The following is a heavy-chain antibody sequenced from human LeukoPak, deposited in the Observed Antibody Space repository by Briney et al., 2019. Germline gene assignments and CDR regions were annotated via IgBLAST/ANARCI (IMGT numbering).Heavy chain of an antibody. V-gene: IGHV4-38-2*01. Sequence: PSETLSLTCAVSGYSISSGYDWGWIRQPPGKGLEWIGSIYHSGSTYYNPSLKSRVTISVDTSKNQFSLKLSSVTAADTAVYYCARVAVCSGGSCYSGWFDPWGQGTLVTVSS. D-gene: IGHD2-15*01. CDR1: GYSISSGYD. CDR3: ARVAVCSGGSCYSGWFDP. CDR2: IYHSGST. J-gene: IGHJ5*02.